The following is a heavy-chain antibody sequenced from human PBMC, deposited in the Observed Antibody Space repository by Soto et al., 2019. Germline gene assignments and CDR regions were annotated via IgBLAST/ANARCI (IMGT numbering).Heavy chain of an antibody. Sequence: EVQLVESGGGLVQPGGSLRLSCAASEFTFRNYWMSWVRQAPGNGLEWVANLNQDGSEEEYVDSVLGRFTISRDNAEKSVYLQLNSLRVEVTAVYSWARNLGWFLFDVWGQGTMGTVSS. J-gene: IGHJ3*01. D-gene: IGHD6-19*01. CDR3: ARNLGWFLFDV. V-gene: IGHV3-7*03. CDR1: EFTFRNYW. CDR2: LNQDGSEE.